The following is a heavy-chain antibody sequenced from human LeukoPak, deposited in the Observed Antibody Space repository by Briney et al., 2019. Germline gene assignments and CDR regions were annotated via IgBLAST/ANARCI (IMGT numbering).Heavy chain of an antibody. J-gene: IGHJ4*02. V-gene: IGHV3-33*01. CDR1: GFTFSSYG. CDR3: ARGTWFGELLYFDY. D-gene: IGHD3-10*01. CDR2: IWYDGSNK. Sequence: GGSLRLSCAASGFTFSSYGMHWVRQAPGKGLEWVAVIWYDGSNKYYADSVKGRFTISRDNSKNTLYLQMNSLRAEDTAVYYCARGTWFGELLYFDYWGQGTLVTVSS.